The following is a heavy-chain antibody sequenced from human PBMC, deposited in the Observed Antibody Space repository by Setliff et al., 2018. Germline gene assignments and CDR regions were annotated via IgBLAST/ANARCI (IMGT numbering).Heavy chain of an antibody. CDR2: IYYSGNT. CDR3: ARGYYNFLSGYYTPYYFDY. D-gene: IGHD3-3*01. V-gene: IGHV4-59*01. J-gene: IGHJ4*02. Sequence: PPGKGLEWIGYIYYSGNTNYNPSLKSRVTISVDTSKNQFSLKLSSVTAADTAVYFCARGYYNFLSGYYTPYYFDYWGQGTLVTVSS.